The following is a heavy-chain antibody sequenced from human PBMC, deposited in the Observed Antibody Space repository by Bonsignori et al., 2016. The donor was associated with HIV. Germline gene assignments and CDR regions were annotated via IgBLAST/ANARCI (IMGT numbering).Heavy chain of an antibody. CDR3: ARLRTTAYYFDY. V-gene: IGHV5-51*01. Sequence: VRQMPGKGLEWMGIIYPGDSDTRYSPSFQGQVTISADKSISTAYLQWSSLKASDTAMYYCARLRTTAYYFDYWGQGTLVTVSS. J-gene: IGHJ4*02. D-gene: IGHD4-11*01. CDR2: IYPGDSDT.